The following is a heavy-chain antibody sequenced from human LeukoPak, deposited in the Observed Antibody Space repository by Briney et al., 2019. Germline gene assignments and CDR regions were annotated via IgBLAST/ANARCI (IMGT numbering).Heavy chain of an antibody. Sequence: SETLSLTCAVYGGSFSGYYGSWIRQPPRKRLEWIGEIKHSGSHNYNPYLKSRVPISVDTSKNQFSLKLSSVTAADTAVYYCARAVAGPPLSYWGQGTLVTVSS. J-gene: IGHJ4*02. V-gene: IGHV4-34*01. D-gene: IGHD6-19*01. CDR2: IKHSGSH. CDR1: GGSFSGYY. CDR3: ARAVAGPPLSY.